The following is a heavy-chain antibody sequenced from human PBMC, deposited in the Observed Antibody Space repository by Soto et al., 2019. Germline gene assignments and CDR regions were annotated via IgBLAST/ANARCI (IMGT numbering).Heavy chain of an antibody. J-gene: IGHJ4*02. CDR2: ISYDGSNK. V-gene: IGHV3-30*18. CDR3: AKDWAGGRLDY. D-gene: IGHD3-16*01. CDR1: GFTFSSYG. Sequence: QVQLVESGGGVVQPGRSLRLSCAASGFTFSSYGMHWVRQAPGKGLEWVAVISYDGSNKYYADSVKGRFTISRDNSKNTLYLQMNSLRAQDTAVYYCAKDWAGGRLDYWGQGTLVTASS.